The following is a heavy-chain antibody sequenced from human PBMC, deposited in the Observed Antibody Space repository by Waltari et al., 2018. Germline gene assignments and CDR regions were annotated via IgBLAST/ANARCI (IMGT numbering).Heavy chain of an antibody. CDR3: ARGGDSSGYY. V-gene: IGHV4-34*01. CDR2: INHSGST. CDR1: GGSFSGYY. J-gene: IGHJ4*02. D-gene: IGHD3-22*01. Sequence: QVQLQQWGAGLLKPSETLSLTCAVYGGSFSGYYWSWIRQPPGKGLEWIGEINHSGSTNYNPSLKSRVTISVDTSKNQFSLKLSSVTAADTAVYYCARGGDSSGYYWGQGTLVTVSS.